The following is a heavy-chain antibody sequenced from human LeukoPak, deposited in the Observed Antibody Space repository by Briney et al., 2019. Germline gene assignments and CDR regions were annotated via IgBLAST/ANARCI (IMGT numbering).Heavy chain of an antibody. CDR1: ELTFTKYS. CDR3: ATGLGYYYDY. Sequence: GGSLRLSCAASELTFTKYSMHWVRQAPGKGLVWVSRITDDGSRTTYADSVRGRFTISRDNAKNTVYLQMSSLRPEDAAVYYCATGLGYYYDYWGQGTLVTVSS. V-gene: IGHV3-74*01. CDR2: ITDDGSRT. D-gene: IGHD3-16*01. J-gene: IGHJ4*02.